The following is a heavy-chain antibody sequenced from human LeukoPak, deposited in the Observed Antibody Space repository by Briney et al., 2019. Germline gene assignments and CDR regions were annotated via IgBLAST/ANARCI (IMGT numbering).Heavy chain of an antibody. Sequence: GGSLRLSCAASGFTFSSYSMNWVRQAPGKGLEWVSSISSSSSYIYYADSVKGRFTISRDNAKNSLYLQMNSLRAEDTAVYYCATYSSSWYFDYWGQGTLVTVSS. CDR2: ISSSSSYI. CDR3: ATYSSSWYFDY. CDR1: GFTFSSYS. V-gene: IGHV3-21*01. D-gene: IGHD6-13*01. J-gene: IGHJ4*02.